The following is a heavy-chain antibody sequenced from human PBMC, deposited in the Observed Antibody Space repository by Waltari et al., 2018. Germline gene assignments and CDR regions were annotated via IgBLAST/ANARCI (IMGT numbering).Heavy chain of an antibody. D-gene: IGHD3-10*01. CDR1: GGSFSGYY. J-gene: IGHJ4*02. V-gene: IGHV4-34*01. CDR2: INHSGST. Sequence: QVQLQQWGAGLLKPSETLSLTCAVYGGSFSGYYWSWIRQPPGKGLAWIGEINHSGSTNSNPSLKSRVTISVDTATNQFSLKLSSVTAADTAVYYCARLVLLQSGDYWGQGTLVTVSS. CDR3: ARLVLLQSGDY.